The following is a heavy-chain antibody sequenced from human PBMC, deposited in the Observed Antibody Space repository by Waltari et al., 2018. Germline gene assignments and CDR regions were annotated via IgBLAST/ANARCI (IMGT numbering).Heavy chain of an antibody. J-gene: IGHJ3*02. V-gene: IGHV3-7*01. Sequence: EVQLVESGGGLVQTGGSLRLSGEASGYTLSSYWMSWVRQAPGKGLEWVANIKKDGGEEYYVDSVRGRFTISRDNAKNSLFLQMNSLRPEDTAVYYCARDQWFAFDIWGQGTMVTVSS. CDR2: IKKDGGEE. CDR1: GYTLSSYW. CDR3: ARDQWFAFDI. D-gene: IGHD3-22*01.